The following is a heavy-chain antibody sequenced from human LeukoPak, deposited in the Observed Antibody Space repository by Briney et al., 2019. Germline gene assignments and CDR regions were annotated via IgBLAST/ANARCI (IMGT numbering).Heavy chain of an antibody. CDR3: AGIAAAGTGGY. CDR2: IYYSGST. CDR1: GGSISSSSYY. Sequence: PSETLSLTYTVSGGSISSSSYYWGWIRQPPGKGLEWIGSIYYSGSTYYNPSLKSRVTISVDTSKNQFSLKLSSVTAADTAVYYCAGIAAAGTGGYWGQGTLVTVSS. D-gene: IGHD6-13*01. V-gene: IGHV4-39*01. J-gene: IGHJ4*02.